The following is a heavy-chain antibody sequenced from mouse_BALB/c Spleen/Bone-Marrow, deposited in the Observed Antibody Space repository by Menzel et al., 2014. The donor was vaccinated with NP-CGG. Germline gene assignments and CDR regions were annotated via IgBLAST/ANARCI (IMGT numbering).Heavy chain of an antibody. J-gene: IGHJ2*01. CDR3: ALGLPFFDS. CDR2: IHPNRGNT. V-gene: IGHV1S130*01. D-gene: IGHD4-1*01. CDR1: GYTFTSSW. Sequence: QVQLQQSGSVLVRPGVSVKLSCKASGYTFTSSWMHWAKQRPGQGLEWIGEIHPNRGNTNYNEKFKGKATLTVDTSSSTAYVDINSLTSEDSAVYYCALGLPFFDSWGQGATLTVSS.